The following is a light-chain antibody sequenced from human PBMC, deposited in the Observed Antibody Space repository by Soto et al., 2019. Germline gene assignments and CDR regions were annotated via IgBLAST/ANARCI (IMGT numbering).Light chain of an antibody. CDR3: QSYDTNLSAWV. CDR2: DNI. Sequence: QSVLTQPPSVSGAPGQRVTISCTGSSSNIGPWPLHWFQQFPGTAPKLLIYDNINRPSGVPDRFSGSKSGTSASLAITGLQPEDEADYYCQSYDTNLSAWVFGGGTKLTVL. CDR1: SSNIGPWP. J-gene: IGLJ3*02. V-gene: IGLV1-40*01.